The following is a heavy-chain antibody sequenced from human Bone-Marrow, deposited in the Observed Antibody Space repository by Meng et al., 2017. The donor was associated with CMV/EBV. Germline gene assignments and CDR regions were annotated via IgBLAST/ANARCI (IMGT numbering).Heavy chain of an antibody. CDR1: GFTFNTYW. D-gene: IGHD6-6*01. J-gene: IGHJ4*02. Sequence: GESLKISCAASGFTFNTYWMSWVRQAPGKGLEWVANIKPDGSEKYYVDSVKGRFTISRDNSKNTLYLQMNSLRAEDTAVYYCAKVLYSSSSGDYWGQGTLVTVS. CDR2: IKPDGSEK. CDR3: AKVLYSSSSGDY. V-gene: IGHV3-7*01.